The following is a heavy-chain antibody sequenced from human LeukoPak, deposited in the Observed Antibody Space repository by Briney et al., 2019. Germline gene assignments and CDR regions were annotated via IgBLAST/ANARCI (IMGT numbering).Heavy chain of an antibody. CDR2: IKQDGSQR. CDR3: ARDRTVTTFDS. V-gene: IGHV3-7*01. CDR1: GFTFGSYW. J-gene: IGHJ4*02. Sequence: GGSLRLSCAASGFTFGSYWMSWVRQAPGKGLEWVANIKQDGSQRYYVDSVKGRFTISRDNAKNSLYLQMISQRVEDTALYYCARDRTVTTFDSWGQGTLVTVSS. D-gene: IGHD4-17*01.